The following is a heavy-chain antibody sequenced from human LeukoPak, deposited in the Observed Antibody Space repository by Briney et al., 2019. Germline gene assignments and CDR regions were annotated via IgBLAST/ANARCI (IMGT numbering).Heavy chain of an antibody. CDR3: ARERNYGDYGFAFDV. CDR2: INPKRGVT. V-gene: IGHV1-2*02. CDR1: GYTFTDYY. D-gene: IGHD4-17*01. J-gene: IGHJ3*01. Sequence: ASLKVSCKASGYTFTDYYIHWMRQAPGQGLEWMGWINPKRGVTTYAQKFQGRVTMTRDTSITTAYVELTRLRSDDTTIYYCARERNYGDYGFAFDVWGQGTKVTVSS.